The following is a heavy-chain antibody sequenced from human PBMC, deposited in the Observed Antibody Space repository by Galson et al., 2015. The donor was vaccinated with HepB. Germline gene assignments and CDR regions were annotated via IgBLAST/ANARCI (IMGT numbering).Heavy chain of an antibody. V-gene: IGHV1-46*01. J-gene: IGHJ6*03. D-gene: IGHD3-9*01. CDR2: INPSGGST. CDR1: GYTFTSYY. CDR3: ARDWIALNYDILTGYPSGYMDV. Sequence: SVKVSCKASGYTFTSYYMHWVRQAPGQGLEWMGIINPSGGSTSYAQKFQGRVTMTRDTSTSTVYMELSSLRSEDTAVYYCARDWIALNYDILTGYPSGYMDVWGKGTTVTVSS.